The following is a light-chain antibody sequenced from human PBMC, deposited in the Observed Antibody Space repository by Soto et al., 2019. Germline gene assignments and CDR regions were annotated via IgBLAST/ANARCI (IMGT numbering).Light chain of an antibody. J-gene: IGLJ1*01. Sequence: QSVLTQPPSVSGAQLQRVTISCTGSSSNIGAGYDVHWYLQLPGTAPKLIIYGNTNRPSGVPDRFSGSKSGSSASLAITGLQAEDEADYYCQSHDSSLHASVFGTGTKVTVL. CDR2: GNT. V-gene: IGLV1-40*01. CDR1: SSNIGAGYD. CDR3: QSHDSSLHASV.